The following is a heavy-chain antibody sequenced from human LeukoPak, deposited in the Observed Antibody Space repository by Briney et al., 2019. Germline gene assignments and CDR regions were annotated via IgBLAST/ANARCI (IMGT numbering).Heavy chain of an antibody. J-gene: IGHJ6*03. Sequence: ASVKVSCKASGYTFTSYGISWVRQAPGQGLEWMGWISAYNGNTNYAQKLQGRVTMTTDTSTSTAYMELRSLRSDDTAVYYCAREFVVVVAAKDRYYYMDVWGKGTTVTVSS. V-gene: IGHV1-18*01. CDR2: ISAYNGNT. D-gene: IGHD2-15*01. CDR3: AREFVVVVAAKDRYYYMDV. CDR1: GYTFTSYG.